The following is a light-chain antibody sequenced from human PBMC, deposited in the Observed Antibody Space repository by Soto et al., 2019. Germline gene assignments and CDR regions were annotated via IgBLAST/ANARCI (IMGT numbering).Light chain of an antibody. Sequence: QLVLTQSPSASASLGASVKLTCTLSSGHNSYAIAWHQQQPEKGPRYLMKVNSDGSHGKGDGIPDRFSGSSSGAERYLTISSLQSEDEADYYCQTWSTDIRVFGGGTKLTVL. CDR1: SGHNSYA. J-gene: IGLJ3*02. CDR3: QTWSTDIRV. V-gene: IGLV4-69*01. CDR2: VNSDGSH.